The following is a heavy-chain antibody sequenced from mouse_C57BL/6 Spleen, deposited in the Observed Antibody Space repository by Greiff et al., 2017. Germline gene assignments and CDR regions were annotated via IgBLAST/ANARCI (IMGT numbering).Heavy chain of an antibody. CDR3: ARYYYGSSYWYFDV. J-gene: IGHJ1*03. Sequence: QVQLQQPGAELVMPGASVKLSCKASGYTFTSYWMHWVKQRPGQGLEWIGEIDPSDSYTNYNQKFKGKSTLTVDKSSSTASMQLSSLTSEDSAVYYCARYYYGSSYWYFDVWGTGTTVTVSS. V-gene: IGHV1-69*01. CDR1: GYTFTSYW. D-gene: IGHD1-1*01. CDR2: IDPSDSYT.